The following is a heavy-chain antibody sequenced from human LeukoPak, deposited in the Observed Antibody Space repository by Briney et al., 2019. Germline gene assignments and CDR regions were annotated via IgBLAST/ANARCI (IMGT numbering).Heavy chain of an antibody. V-gene: IGHV3-23*01. CDR3: AKDLRSAWYFDY. CDR1: GYSLSSGYH. CDR2: ISGSGGST. D-gene: IGHD2-15*01. J-gene: IGHJ4*02. Sequence: ETLSLTCTVSGYSLSSGYHWGWIRQPPGKGLEWVSAISGSGGSTYYADSVKGRFTISRDNSKNTLYLQMNSLRAEGTAVYYCAKDLRSAWYFDYWGQGTLVTVSS.